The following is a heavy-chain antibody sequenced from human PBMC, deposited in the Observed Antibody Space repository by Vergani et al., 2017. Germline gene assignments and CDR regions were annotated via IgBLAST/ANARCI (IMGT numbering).Heavy chain of an antibody. V-gene: IGHV1-46*03. CDR3: ARGAAAPLYYYYGMDV. Sequence: VQLVESGGGVVRPGASVKVSCKASGYTFTSYYMHWVRQAPGQGLEWMGIINPSGGSTSYAQKFQGRVTMTRDTSTSTVYMELSSLRSEDTAVYYCARGAAAPLYYYYGMDVWGQGTTVTVSS. D-gene: IGHD6-13*01. CDR1: GYTFTSYY. CDR2: INPSGGST. J-gene: IGHJ6*02.